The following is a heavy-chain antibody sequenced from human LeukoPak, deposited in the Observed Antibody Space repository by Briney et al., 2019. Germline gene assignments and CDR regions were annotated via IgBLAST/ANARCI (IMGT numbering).Heavy chain of an antibody. J-gene: IGHJ4*02. D-gene: IGHD3-22*01. V-gene: IGHV4-34*01. CDR2: IDNNGIT. CDR3: ARGRIGIVASS. CDR1: GESFSGNF. Sequence: PSETLSLTCAVSGESFSGNFWTWIRQSPGKGLEWIGEIDNNGITNYNPSLKSRVTISVDTSKNQFSLRLSSVTAADTAVYYCARGRIGIVASSWGQGTLVTVSS.